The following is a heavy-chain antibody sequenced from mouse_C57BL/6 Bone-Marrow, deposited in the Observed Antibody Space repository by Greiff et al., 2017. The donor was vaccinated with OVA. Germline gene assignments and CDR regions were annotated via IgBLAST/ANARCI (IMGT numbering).Heavy chain of an antibody. V-gene: IGHV1-9*01. CDR2: ILPGSGST. Sequence: QVQLKQSGAELMKPGASVKLSCKATGYTFTGYWIEWVKQRPGHGLEWIGEILPGSGSTNYNEKFKGKATFTADTSSNTAYMQLSSLTTEDSAIYYCASWTSWAWFAYWGQGTLVTVSA. CDR1: GYTFTGYW. D-gene: IGHD4-1*01. J-gene: IGHJ3*01. CDR3: ASWTSWAWFAY.